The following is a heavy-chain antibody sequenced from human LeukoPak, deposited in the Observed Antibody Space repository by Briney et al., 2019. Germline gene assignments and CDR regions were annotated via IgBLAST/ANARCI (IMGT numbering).Heavy chain of an antibody. CDR1: GYTFTSYG. V-gene: IGHV1-18*01. CDR2: ISAYNGNT. Sequence: ASVKVSCKASGYTFTSYGISWVRQAPGQGLEWMGWISAYNGNTNYAQKLQGRVTMTTDTSTSTAYMELRSLRSDDTAVYYCTRLTRDYGSGSYYPDYWGQGTLIIVSS. D-gene: IGHD3-10*01. J-gene: IGHJ4*02. CDR3: TRLTRDYGSGSYYPDY.